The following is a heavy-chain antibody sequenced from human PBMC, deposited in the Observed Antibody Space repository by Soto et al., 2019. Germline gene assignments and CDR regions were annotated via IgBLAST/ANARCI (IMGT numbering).Heavy chain of an antibody. D-gene: IGHD3-10*01. CDR1: GGSFSGYY. V-gene: IGHV4-34*01. Sequence: SETLSLTCAVYGGSFSGYYWNWIRQPPGKGLEWIGEINHSGSTNYNPSLKSRVTISIDTSKNQFSLKLSSVTAADTAVYYCARRHYGSGGTAAPAVWGQGTTVTVSS. CDR2: INHSGST. CDR3: ARRHYGSGGTAAPAV. J-gene: IGHJ6*02.